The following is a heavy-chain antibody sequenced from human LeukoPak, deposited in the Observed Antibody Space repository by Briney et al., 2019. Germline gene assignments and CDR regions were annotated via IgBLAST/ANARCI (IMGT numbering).Heavy chain of an antibody. D-gene: IGHD2-15*01. CDR3: ARVGSGNIDY. V-gene: IGHV4-30-4*08. CDR2: TYYSGST. J-gene: IGHJ4*02. Sequence: SETLSLTCTVSGGSISSGDYYWSWIRQPPGKGLEWIGYTYYSGSTYYNPSLKSRVTILVDTSKNQFSLKLSSVTAADTAVYYCARVGSGNIDYWGQGTLVTVSS. CDR1: GGSISSGDYY.